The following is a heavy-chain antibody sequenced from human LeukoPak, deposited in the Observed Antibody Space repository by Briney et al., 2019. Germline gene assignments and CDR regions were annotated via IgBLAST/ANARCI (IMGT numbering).Heavy chain of an antibody. CDR1: GFTVSSNY. CDR3: AKLPTNPDYDFWSGYWTLGNFDI. D-gene: IGHD3-3*01. CDR2: IYSGGST. J-gene: IGHJ3*02. V-gene: IGHV3-66*04. Sequence: PGGSLRLSCAASGFTVSSNYMSWVRQAPGKGLEWVSVIYSGGSTYYADSVKGRFTISRDNSKNTLYLQMNSLRAEDTAVYYCAKLPTNPDYDFWSGYWTLGNFDIWGQGTMVTVSS.